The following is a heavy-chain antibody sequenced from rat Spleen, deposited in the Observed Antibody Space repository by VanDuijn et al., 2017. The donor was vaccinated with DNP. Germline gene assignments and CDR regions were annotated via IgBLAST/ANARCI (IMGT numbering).Heavy chain of an antibody. D-gene: IGHD1-10*01. CDR2: ISSGGNT. CDR3: TREREPSNNPYYFDY. J-gene: IGHJ2*01. CDR1: GFSLTSNG. V-gene: IGHV2S12*01. Sequence: QVQLKESGPGLVQPSQTLSLTCTVSGFSLTSNGVSWVRQPPGKGLEWIAAISSGGNTYFNSALKSRLSVTRDTSRSQVFLGMNSLQTEDTAIYFCTREREPSNNPYYFDYWVQGVMVTVSS.